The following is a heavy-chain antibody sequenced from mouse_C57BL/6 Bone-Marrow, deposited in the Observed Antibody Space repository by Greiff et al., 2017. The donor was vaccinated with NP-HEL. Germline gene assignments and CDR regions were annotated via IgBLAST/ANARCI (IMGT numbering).Heavy chain of an antibody. CDR1: GFTFSDYG. CDR3: ASYAHFIMDY. V-gene: IGHV5-17*01. CDR2: ISSGSSTI. J-gene: IGHJ4*01. Sequence: EVKVVESGGGLVKPGGSLKLSCAASGFTFSDYGMHWVRQAPEKGLEWVAYISSGSSTIYYADTVKGRFTISRDNAKNTLFLQMTSLRSEDTAMYYCASYAHFIMDYWGQGTSVTVSS. D-gene: IGHD6-5*01.